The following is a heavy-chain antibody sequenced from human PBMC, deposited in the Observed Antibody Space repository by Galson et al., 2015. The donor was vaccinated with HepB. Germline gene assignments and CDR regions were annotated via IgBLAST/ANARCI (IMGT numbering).Heavy chain of an antibody. CDR3: ARDRELVAATAFDY. V-gene: IGHV3-7*01. CDR1: GFTFSGYW. CDR2: IKKDGSET. Sequence: SLRLSCAASGFTFSGYWMYWVRQAPGKGLEWVANIKKDGSETYYVDSVKGRFTISRDNAKNSLYLQMNSLRAEDTAVYYCARDRELVAATAFDYWGQGTLVTVSS. D-gene: IGHD2-15*01. J-gene: IGHJ4*02.